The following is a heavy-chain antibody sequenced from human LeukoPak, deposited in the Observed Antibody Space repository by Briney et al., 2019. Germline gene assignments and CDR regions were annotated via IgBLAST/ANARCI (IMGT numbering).Heavy chain of an antibody. CDR2: ISTNGGST. Sequence: GGSLRLSCSASGFTFSNYAMHWVRQAPGKGLEYISAISTNGGSTYYADSVKGRFTISRDNSKNTLYLQMSSLRAEDTAVYYCVKVNRYCCGGSCYSAYYYGMDVWGQGTTVTVFS. V-gene: IGHV3-64D*09. J-gene: IGHJ6*02. CDR1: GFTFSNYA. CDR3: VKVNRYCCGGSCYSAYYYGMDV. D-gene: IGHD2-15*01.